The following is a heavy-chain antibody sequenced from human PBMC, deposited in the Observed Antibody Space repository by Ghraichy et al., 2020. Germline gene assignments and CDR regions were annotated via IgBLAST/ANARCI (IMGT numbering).Heavy chain of an antibody. CDR3: AKEMDTRGWYSADY. CDR1: GSSFNTSA. Sequence: GGSLRLSCAASGSSFNTSAMSWFRLAPGKGLEWVSAIRGSGVKTYYAESVKGRFTVSRDNSRDSLYLQMNSLRAEDTAVYYCAKEMDTRGWYSADYWGQGTLVIVAS. J-gene: IGHJ4*02. V-gene: IGHV3-23*01. CDR2: IRGSGVKT. D-gene: IGHD6-19*01.